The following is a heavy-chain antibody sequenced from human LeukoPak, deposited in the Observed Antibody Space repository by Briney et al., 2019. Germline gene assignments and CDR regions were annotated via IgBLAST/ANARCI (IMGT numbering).Heavy chain of an antibody. Sequence: ASVKVSCKVSGNSLTEMSMHWVRQAPGKGLEWMGGFDPKNGKSVYAQKFQGRVTMTADTSADTAYMELSSLRSEDTAVYYCARFYDSSGYYGLPPVDYWGQGTLVTVSS. CDR3: ARFYDSSGYYGLPPVDY. CDR1: GNSLTEMS. CDR2: FDPKNGKS. D-gene: IGHD3-22*01. J-gene: IGHJ4*02. V-gene: IGHV1-24*01.